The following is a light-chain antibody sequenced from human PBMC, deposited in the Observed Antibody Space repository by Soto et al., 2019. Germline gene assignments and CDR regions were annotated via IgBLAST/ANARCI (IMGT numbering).Light chain of an antibody. CDR3: QQRGIT. J-gene: IGKJ5*01. V-gene: IGKV3-15*01. CDR2: DAS. Sequence: EIVMSQSPATLSVSPGETASLSCRASQSAGNFLAWYQQRPGQAPRLLIYDASTRATGIPPRFSGGGSGTEFTLTISSLEPEDFAVYYCQQRGITFGQGTRLEIK. CDR1: QSAGNF.